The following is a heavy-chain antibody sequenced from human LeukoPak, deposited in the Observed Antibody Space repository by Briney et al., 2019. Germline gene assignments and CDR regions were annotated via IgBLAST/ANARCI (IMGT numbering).Heavy chain of an antibody. J-gene: IGHJ3*02. CDR2: INAGNGNT. Sequence: ASVKVSCKASGYTFTSYAMHWVRQAPGQRLEWMGWINAGNGNTKYSQEFQGRVTITRDTSASTAYMELSSLRSEDMAVYYCARASGGYFRAFDIWGQGTMVTVSS. CDR1: GYTFTSYA. D-gene: IGHD1-26*01. CDR3: ARASGGYFRAFDI. V-gene: IGHV1-3*03.